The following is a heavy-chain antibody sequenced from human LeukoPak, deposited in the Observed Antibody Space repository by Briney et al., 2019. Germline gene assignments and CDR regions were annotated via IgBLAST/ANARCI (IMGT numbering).Heavy chain of an antibody. V-gene: IGHV4-39*01. CDR2: IYYSGSS. J-gene: IGHJ5*02. Sequence: PSETLSLTCSVSGGSISSSSSYWGWIRQPPGKGLEWIGSIYYSGSSFDNPALKSRVTISVDTSKNQFSLNLRSVTAADTAVYYCARRFNTAGGWFDPWGQGTLVTVSS. D-gene: IGHD6-13*01. CDR3: ARRFNTAGGWFDP. CDR1: GGSISSSSSY.